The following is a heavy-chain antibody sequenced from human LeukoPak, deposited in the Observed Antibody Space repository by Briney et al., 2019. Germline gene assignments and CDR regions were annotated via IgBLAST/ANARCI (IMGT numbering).Heavy chain of an antibody. J-gene: IGHJ6*02. V-gene: IGHV3-30*18. CDR2: ISYDGSNK. CDR1: GFTFSSYG. D-gene: IGHD6-19*01. Sequence: GGSLRLSCAASGFTFSSYGMHWVRQAPGKGLEWVAVISYDGSNKYYADSVKGRFTISRDNSKNTLYLQMNSLRAEDTAVYYCAKDPKAMAGNNYYGMDAWGQGTTVTVSS. CDR3: AKDPKAMAGNNYYGMDA.